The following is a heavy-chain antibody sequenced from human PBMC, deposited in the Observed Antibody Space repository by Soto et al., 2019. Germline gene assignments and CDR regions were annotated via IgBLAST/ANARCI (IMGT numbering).Heavy chain of an antibody. D-gene: IGHD6-6*01. J-gene: IGHJ4*02. CDR1: CGSISSCGYF. Sequence: SETLPPTRTVSCGSISSCGYFRSWIRQHPGKGLEWIGYIYYSGSTYYNPSLKSRVTISVDTSKNQFSLKLSSVTAADTAVYYCARTSRFDYWGQGTLVTVS. V-gene: IGHV4-31*03. CDR2: IYYSGST. CDR3: ARTSRFDY.